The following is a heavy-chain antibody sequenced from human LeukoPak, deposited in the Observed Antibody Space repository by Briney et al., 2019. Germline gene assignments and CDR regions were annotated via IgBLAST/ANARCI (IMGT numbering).Heavy chain of an antibody. D-gene: IGHD2-21*02. CDR3: ARSYCGGDCYSGDDAFDI. V-gene: IGHV3-33*01. CDR1: GFTFSSYG. Sequence: GRSLRLSCSASGFTFSSYGMHWVRQAPGKGLEWVAVIWYDGSNKYYADSVKGRFTISRDNSKNTLYLQMNSLRAEDTAVYYCARSYCGGDCYSGDDAFDIWGQGTMVTVSS. J-gene: IGHJ3*02. CDR2: IWYDGSNK.